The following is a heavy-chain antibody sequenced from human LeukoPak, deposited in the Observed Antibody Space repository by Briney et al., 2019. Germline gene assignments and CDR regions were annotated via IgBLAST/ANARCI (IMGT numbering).Heavy chain of an antibody. V-gene: IGHV1-46*01. CDR1: GYIFTNYY. D-gene: IGHD3-10*01. Sequence: ASVTVSCKASGYIFTNYYMHWVRQAPGQGLEWMGTINPSGGSTTYAQKFQGRVTMTRDTSTSTVYMELSSLRSEDTAVYYCARDHGSAYYRAPRHWGQGTLVTVSS. CDR2: INPSGGST. J-gene: IGHJ4*02. CDR3: ARDHGSAYYRAPRH.